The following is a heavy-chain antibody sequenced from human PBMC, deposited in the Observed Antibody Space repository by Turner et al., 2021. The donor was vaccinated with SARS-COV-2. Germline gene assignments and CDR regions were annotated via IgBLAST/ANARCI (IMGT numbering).Heavy chain of an antibody. D-gene: IGHD3-10*01. CDR3: ARERGFGMDV. Sequence: EVQLVESGGGLVQPGGSLRVSCAASGFTFSSYSMNWVRQAPGKGLEWVSYISTTSNTIYYADSVRGRFTISRDNAKISLYLQMNSLRAEDTAVYYCARERGFGMDVWGQGTTVTVSS. J-gene: IGHJ6*02. V-gene: IGHV3-48*01. CDR2: ISTTSNTI. CDR1: GFTFSSYS.